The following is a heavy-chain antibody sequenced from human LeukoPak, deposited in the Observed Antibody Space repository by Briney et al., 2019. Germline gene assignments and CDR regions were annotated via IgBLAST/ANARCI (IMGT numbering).Heavy chain of an antibody. CDR1: GGSFSGYY. J-gene: IGHJ2*01. CDR3: ARGPDIVVVPAAYDYWYFDL. Sequence: PSETLSLTCAVYGGSFSGYYWSWIRQPPGKRLEWIGEINHSGSTNYNPSLRSRVTISVDTSKNKFSLKLSSVTAADTAVYYGARGPDIVVVPAAYDYWYFDLWGRGTLVTVSS. CDR2: INHSGST. V-gene: IGHV4-34*01. D-gene: IGHD2-2*01.